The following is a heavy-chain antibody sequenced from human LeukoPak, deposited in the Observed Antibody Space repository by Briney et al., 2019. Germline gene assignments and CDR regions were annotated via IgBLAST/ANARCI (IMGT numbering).Heavy chain of an antibody. CDR1: GGSISSSNW. Sequence: SGTLSLTCAVSGGSISSSNWWSWVRQPPGKGLEWIREIYHSGSTNYNPSLKSRVTISVDKSKNQFSLKLSSVTAADTAVYYCARGAYYDFWSGYFQGYNWFDPWGQGTLVTVSS. D-gene: IGHD3-3*01. CDR2: IYHSGST. CDR3: ARGAYYDFWSGYFQGYNWFDP. V-gene: IGHV4-4*02. J-gene: IGHJ5*02.